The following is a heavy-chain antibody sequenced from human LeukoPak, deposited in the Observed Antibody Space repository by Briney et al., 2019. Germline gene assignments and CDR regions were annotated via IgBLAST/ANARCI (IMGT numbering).Heavy chain of an antibody. V-gene: IGHV3-49*04. CDR1: GFTFCDYA. J-gene: IGHJ6*03. CDR2: IRSKAYGGTT. Sequence: GGSLRLSCTASGFTFCDYAMSWVRQAPGKGLEWVGFIRSKAYGGTTEYAASVKGRFSISRDDSKSIAYLQMSSLKTEDTAVYYCIRDRGYYHSSGSYFYYYYMDVWGKGTTVTISS. CDR3: IRDRGYYHSSGSYFYYYYMDV. D-gene: IGHD3-10*01.